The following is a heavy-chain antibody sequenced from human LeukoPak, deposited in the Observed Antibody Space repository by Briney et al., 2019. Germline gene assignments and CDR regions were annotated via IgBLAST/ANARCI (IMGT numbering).Heavy chain of an antibody. CDR1: GFTFSSYW. CDR2: ISGDGNDI. Sequence: GGSLRLSCAASGFTFSSYWMHWVRQAPGKGLVWVSRISGDGNDISYAESMKGRFTIPRDNAKNTAYLQMNSLRAEDTAVYYCARAYCSSNSCSGASDIWGQGTMVTVSS. V-gene: IGHV3-74*01. CDR3: ARAYCSSNSCSGASDI. D-gene: IGHD2-2*01. J-gene: IGHJ3*02.